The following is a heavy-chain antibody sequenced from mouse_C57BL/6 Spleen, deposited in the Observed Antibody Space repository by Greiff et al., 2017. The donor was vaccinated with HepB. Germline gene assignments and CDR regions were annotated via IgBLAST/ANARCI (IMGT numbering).Heavy chain of an antibody. CDR2: IDPETGGT. V-gene: IGHV1-15*01. CDR1: GYTFTDYE. D-gene: IGHD1-1*01. J-gene: IGHJ2*01. Sequence: VKLMESGAELVRPGASVTLSCKASGYTFTDYEMHWVKQTPVHGLEWIGAIDPETGGTAYNQKFKGKAILTADKSSSTAYMELRSLTSEDSAVYYCTRLPLYYYGSSYPLDYWGQGTTLTVSS. CDR3: TRLPLYYYGSSYPLDY.